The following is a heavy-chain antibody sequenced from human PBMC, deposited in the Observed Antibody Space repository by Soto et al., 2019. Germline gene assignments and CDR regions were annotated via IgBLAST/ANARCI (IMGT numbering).Heavy chain of an antibody. CDR2: MNPNEGDK. D-gene: IGHD1-26*01. V-gene: IGHV1-2*02. CDR1: DNTFTN. Sequence: QAQLVQSGAEAKRPGTSVKAPCKVFDNTFTNIFPGNQQAPGQGLEWMGWMNPNEGDKEYARKFQGRVTLTRDTSITTAYMELSSLTSDDTAVYYCARENWSYVDWGQGTLVTVSS. J-gene: IGHJ4*02. CDR3: ARENWSYVD.